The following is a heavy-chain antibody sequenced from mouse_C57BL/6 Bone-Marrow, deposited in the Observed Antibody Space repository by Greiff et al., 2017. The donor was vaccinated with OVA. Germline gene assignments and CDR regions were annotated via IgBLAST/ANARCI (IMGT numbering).Heavy chain of an antibody. CDR2: IDPEDGET. D-gene: IGHD4-1*02. V-gene: IGHV14-2*01. J-gene: IGHJ2*01. CDR1: GFNIKDYY. Sequence: EVQLQQSGAELVKPGASVKLSCTASGFNIKDYYMHWVKQRTEQGLEWIGRIDPEDGETKYAPKFPGKATIPADTSSNTAYLQLSSLTSEDTAVYYCARSSNWDLRGYWGQGTTRTVSS. CDR3: ARSSNWDLRGY.